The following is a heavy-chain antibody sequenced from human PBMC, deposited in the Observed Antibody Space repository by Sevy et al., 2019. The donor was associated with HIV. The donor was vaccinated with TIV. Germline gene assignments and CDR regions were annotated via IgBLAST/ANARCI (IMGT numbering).Heavy chain of an antibody. D-gene: IGHD3-22*01. CDR1: GFTFSSYA. Sequence: GGCLRLSCAASGFTFSSYAMHWVRQAPGKGLEWVAVISYDGSNKYYADSVKVRFTISRDNSKNTLYLQMNSLRAEDTAVYYCARDYYDSSGYFSYWGQGTLVTVSS. J-gene: IGHJ4*02. V-gene: IGHV3-30-3*01. CDR2: ISYDGSNK. CDR3: ARDYYDSSGYFSY.